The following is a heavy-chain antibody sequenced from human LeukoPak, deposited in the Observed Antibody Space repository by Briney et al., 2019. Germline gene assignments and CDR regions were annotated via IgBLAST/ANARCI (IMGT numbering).Heavy chain of an antibody. CDR3: AKEGPTSGWYSGFDY. CDR2: IWYDGSNK. V-gene: IGHV3-33*06. Sequence: GGSLRLSCAASGFTFSSYGMHWVRQAPGKGLEWVAVIWYDGSNKYYADSVKGRFTISRDNSKNTLYLQMNSLRAEDTAVYYCAKEGPTSGWYSGFDYWGQGTLVTDSS. CDR1: GFTFSSYG. J-gene: IGHJ4*02. D-gene: IGHD6-19*01.